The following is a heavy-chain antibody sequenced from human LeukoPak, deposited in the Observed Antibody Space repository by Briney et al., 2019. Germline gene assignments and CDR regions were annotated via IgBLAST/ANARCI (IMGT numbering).Heavy chain of an antibody. D-gene: IGHD6-13*01. CDR1: GLTVSGNY. CDR3: ARRAGSDY. CDR2: MYSNGNT. V-gene: IGHV3-53*01. J-gene: IGHJ4*02. Sequence: GGSLRPSCAASGLTVSGNYMSWVRQAPGKGLEWVSVMYSNGNTYYADSVRGRFTISRDNSKNTVFLQMNSLRAEDTAVYYCARRAGSDYWGQGTLVTVSS.